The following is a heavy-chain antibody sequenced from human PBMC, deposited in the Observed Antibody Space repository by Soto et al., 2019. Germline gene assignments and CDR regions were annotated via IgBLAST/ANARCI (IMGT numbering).Heavy chain of an antibody. Sequence: SVKVSCKASGGTFSSYAISWVRQAPGQGLEWMGGIIPIFGTANYAQKFQGRVTITADESTSTAYMELSSLRSEGTAVYYCASRIAAAGTNFDYWGQGTLVTVSS. CDR3: ASRIAAAGTNFDY. J-gene: IGHJ4*02. V-gene: IGHV1-69*13. CDR1: GGTFSSYA. CDR2: IIPIFGTA. D-gene: IGHD6-13*01.